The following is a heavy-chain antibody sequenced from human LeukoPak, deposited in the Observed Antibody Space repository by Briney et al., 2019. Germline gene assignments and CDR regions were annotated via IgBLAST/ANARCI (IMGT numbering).Heavy chain of an antibody. CDR3: AHSDAVTTWAFDI. V-gene: IGHV2-5*02. CDR1: GFSLSTSGVG. J-gene: IGHJ3*02. Sequence: ESGPTLVKPTQTLTLTCTFSGFSLSTSGVGVGWIRHPPGKALEWLALIYWDNDKRYSPSLKSRLTITKDSKNQVVLTMTNMDPVDTATYYCAHSDAVTTWAFDIWGQGTMVTVSS. CDR2: IYWDNDK. D-gene: IGHD4-17*01.